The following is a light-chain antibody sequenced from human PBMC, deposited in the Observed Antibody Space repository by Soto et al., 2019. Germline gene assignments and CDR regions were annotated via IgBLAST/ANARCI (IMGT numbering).Light chain of an antibody. CDR2: LEGSGNY. CDR1: SEHSSYI. Sequence: QSVLIQSSSASASLGSSVKLTCTLSSEHSSYIIAWHQQQPGKAPRYLMKLEGSGNYNKGSGVPDRFSGSSSGPDRYLTISNLQSEDEADYYCETWDLTSQVFCGGTKLTVL. CDR3: ETWDLTSQV. J-gene: IGLJ3*02. V-gene: IGLV4-60*03.